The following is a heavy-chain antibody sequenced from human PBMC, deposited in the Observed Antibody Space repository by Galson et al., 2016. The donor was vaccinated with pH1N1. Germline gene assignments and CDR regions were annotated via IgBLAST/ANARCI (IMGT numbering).Heavy chain of an antibody. CDR2: INPKSGAT. D-gene: IGHD5-12*01. J-gene: IGHJ5*02. V-gene: IGHV1-2*02. Sequence: SVKVSCKASGYTFSGSYIHWVRQAPGQGLEWMGWINPKSGATNDAQKFRGRFTMTRDTSINTVYMDLTSLTSDDTAFYFCAREGSGYDFWSDPWGQGTLVTVSS. CDR3: AREGSGYDFWSDP. CDR1: GYTFSGSY.